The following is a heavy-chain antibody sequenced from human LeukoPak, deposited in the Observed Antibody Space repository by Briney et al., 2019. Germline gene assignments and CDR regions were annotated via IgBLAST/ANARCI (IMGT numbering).Heavy chain of an antibody. CDR1: GFTFSSYS. CDR3: ASGDTAMVTAFDY. V-gene: IGHV3-48*01. J-gene: IGHJ4*02. CDR2: ISSSSSTI. D-gene: IGHD5-18*01. Sequence: GGSLRLSCAASGFTFSSYSMNWVRQAPGKGLEWVSYISSSSSTIYYADSVKGRFTISRDNAKNSLYLQMNSLRAEDTAVYYCASGDTAMVTAFDYWGQGTLVTVSS.